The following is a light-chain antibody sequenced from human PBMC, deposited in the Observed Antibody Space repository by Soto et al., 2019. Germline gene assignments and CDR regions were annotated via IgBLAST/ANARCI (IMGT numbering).Light chain of an antibody. V-gene: IGKV1-39*01. J-gene: IGKJ5*01. CDR1: RTIDNY. CDR2: ATS. Sequence: DIHMTQSPSSLSASFGDRVTITFRASRTIDNYLNWYQQKPGRAPELLVYATSSLQSGVPSRFTGGGSGTHFTLTISGLQPEDFATYFCQQSYNTPITFGQGTRLEI. CDR3: QQSYNTPIT.